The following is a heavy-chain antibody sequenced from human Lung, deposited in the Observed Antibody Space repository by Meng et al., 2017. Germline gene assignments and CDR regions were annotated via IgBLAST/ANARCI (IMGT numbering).Heavy chain of an antibody. CDR3: ARFDISSSGRGDY. V-gene: IGHV4-4*02. CDR1: GGSITSRTW. Sequence: QVPLQESGPGLVKPSGTLSLNCAVSGGSITSRTWWSWVRQTPGKGLEWFGEIFHSGSTNYNPPLESRVTISVDKSKNQFSLKVYSVTAADTATYYCARFDISSSGRGDYWGQGILVTVSS. CDR2: IFHSGST. D-gene: IGHD1-26*01. J-gene: IGHJ4*02.